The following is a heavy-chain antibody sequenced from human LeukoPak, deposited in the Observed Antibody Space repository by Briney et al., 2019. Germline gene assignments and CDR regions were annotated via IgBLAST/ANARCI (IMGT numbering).Heavy chain of an antibody. CDR2: INHSGST. Sequence: SETLSLTCTVSGGSISSYYWSWIRQPPGKGLEWIGEINHSGSTNYNPSLKSRVTISVDTSKNQFSLKLSSVTAADTAVYYCARVDYVWGSYRYGFDYWGQGTLVTVSS. V-gene: IGHV4-34*01. D-gene: IGHD3-16*02. J-gene: IGHJ4*02. CDR3: ARVDYVWGSYRYGFDY. CDR1: GGSISSYY.